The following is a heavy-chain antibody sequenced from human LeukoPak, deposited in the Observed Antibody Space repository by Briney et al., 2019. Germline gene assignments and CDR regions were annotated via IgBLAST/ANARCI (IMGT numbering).Heavy chain of an antibody. CDR2: ISYDGSNK. V-gene: IGHV3-30-3*01. Sequence: GGSLRLSCAASGFTFSSYAMSWVRQVPGKGLEWVAVISYDGSNKYYADSVKGRFTISRDNSKNTLYLQMNSLRAEDTAVYYCARGGSDYYDSSGYYYFDYWGQGTLVTVSS. CDR3: ARGGSDYYDSSGYYYFDY. CDR1: GFTFSSYA. J-gene: IGHJ4*02. D-gene: IGHD3-22*01.